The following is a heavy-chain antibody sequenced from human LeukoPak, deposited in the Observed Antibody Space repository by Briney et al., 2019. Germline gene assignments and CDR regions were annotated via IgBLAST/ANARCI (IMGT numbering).Heavy chain of an antibody. V-gene: IGHV3-48*03. Sequence: PGGSLRPSCAVSGFIFSDYEMNWVRQAPGKGLEWVSYISSSGRKIYYADSVKGRFTISRDNAKNSLYLQMNSLRADDTAIYYCARGPRDPTEYCSRGACAPTYEVWGQGALVTVSS. J-gene: IGHJ4*02. D-gene: IGHD2-15*01. CDR1: GFIFSDYE. CDR3: ARGPRDPTEYCSRGACAPTYEV. CDR2: ISSSGRKI.